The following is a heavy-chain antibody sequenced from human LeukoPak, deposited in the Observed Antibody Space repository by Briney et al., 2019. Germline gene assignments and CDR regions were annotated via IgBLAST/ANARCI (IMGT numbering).Heavy chain of an antibody. CDR2: IKSKTDGGTT. J-gene: IGHJ4*02. Sequence: GGSLRLSCAASGFTFSNHAMSWVRQAPGKGLEWVGRIKSKTDGGTTDYAAPVKGRFTISRDDSKNTLYLQMNSLKTEDTAVYYCTTGLFGGLRGVIMNPGDPYYFDYWGQGTLVTVSS. CDR1: GFTFSNHA. CDR3: TTGLFGGLRGVIMNPGDPYYFDY. V-gene: IGHV3-15*01. D-gene: IGHD3-10*01.